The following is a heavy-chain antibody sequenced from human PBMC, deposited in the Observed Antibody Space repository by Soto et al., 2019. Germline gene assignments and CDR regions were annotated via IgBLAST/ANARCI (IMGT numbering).Heavy chain of an antibody. CDR3: ARSVDVGALYYGMDV. Sequence: SVKVSCKASGGTFRSYGINWVRQAPGQGLEWMGGTVPSYGTANYAQKFQGRLTITADTSTSTAYMELSSLRYEDTAVYYCARSVDVGALYYGMDVWGQVTTVTVYS. J-gene: IGHJ6*02. CDR2: TVPSYGTA. V-gene: IGHV1-69*06. CDR1: GGTFRSYG. D-gene: IGHD1-26*01.